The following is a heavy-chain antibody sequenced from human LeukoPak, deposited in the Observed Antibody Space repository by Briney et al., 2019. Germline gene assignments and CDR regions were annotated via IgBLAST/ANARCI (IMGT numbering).Heavy chain of an antibody. V-gene: IGHV3-33*08. CDR1: GFTFSSSA. Sequence: GRSLRLSCAASGFTFSSSAMRWVRQAPGKGLEWVALIWYDGSNKYYADSVKSRFSISRDNSQMVYLQMNSLRAEDTSVYNCARGNNYYYYDMDVWGQGTTVTVSS. D-gene: IGHD2/OR15-2a*01. J-gene: IGHJ6*02. CDR3: ARGNNYYYYDMDV. CDR2: IWYDGSNK.